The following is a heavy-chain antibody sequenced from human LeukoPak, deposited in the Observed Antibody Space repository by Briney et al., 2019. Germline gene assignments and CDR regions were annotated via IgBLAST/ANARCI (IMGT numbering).Heavy chain of an antibody. CDR2: IYHSGST. CDR1: GYSISSGYY. V-gene: IGHV4-38-2*01. J-gene: IGHJ4*02. Sequence: SETLSLTCAVSGYSISSGYYWGWIRQPPGKGLEWIGSIYHSGSTYYNPSLKSRVTISVDTSKNQLSLKLSSVTAADTAVYYCAREARYSYGPFFDYWGQGTLVTVSS. D-gene: IGHD5-18*01. CDR3: AREARYSYGPFFDY.